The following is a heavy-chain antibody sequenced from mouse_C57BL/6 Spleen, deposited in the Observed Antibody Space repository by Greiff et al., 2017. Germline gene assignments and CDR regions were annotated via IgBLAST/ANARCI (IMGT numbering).Heavy chain of an antibody. CDR2: ISSGSSTI. CDR3: ARPGYYGSNWYFDV. CDR1: GFTFSDYG. D-gene: IGHD1-1*01. Sequence: EVQLVESGGGLVKPGGSLKLSCAASGFTFSDYGMHWVRQAPEKGLEWVAYISSGSSTIYYADTVKGRFTIARDNAKNTLFLQMTSLRSEDTAMYYCARPGYYGSNWYFDVWGTGTTVTVSS. V-gene: IGHV5-17*01. J-gene: IGHJ1*03.